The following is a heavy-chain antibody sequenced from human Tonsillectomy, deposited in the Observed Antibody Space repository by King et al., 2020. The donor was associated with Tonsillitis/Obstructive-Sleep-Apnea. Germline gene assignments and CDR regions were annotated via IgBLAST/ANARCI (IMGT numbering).Heavy chain of an antibody. CDR3: ARAVPPLRVDY. D-gene: IGHD2-8*01. CDR2: IYYSGSA. V-gene: IGHV4-31*03. J-gene: IGHJ4*02. Sequence: QLQESGPGLVKPSQTLSLTCTVSSGSISSGSHFWSWLRQHPGKGLEWIGYIYYSGSAYYNPSLKSRVSISLDTSKSRFSLNLPSVTAADTAVYYCARAVPPLRVDYWGQGTLVTVSS. CDR1: SGSISSGSHF.